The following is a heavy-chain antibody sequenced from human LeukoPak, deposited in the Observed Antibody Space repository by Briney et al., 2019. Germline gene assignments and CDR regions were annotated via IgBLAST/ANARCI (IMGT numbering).Heavy chain of an antibody. D-gene: IGHD4-17*01. CDR2: ISSSGSTI. CDR1: GFTFSDYY. J-gene: IGHJ3*02. V-gene: IGHV3-11*04. CDR3: ARDWDYGANHDVFDI. Sequence: GGSLRLSCAASGFTFSDYYMSWIRQAPGKGLEWVSYISSSGSTIYYADSVKGRFTISRDNAKNSLYLQMNSLRAEDTAVYYCARDWDYGANHDVFDIWGQGTMVTVSS.